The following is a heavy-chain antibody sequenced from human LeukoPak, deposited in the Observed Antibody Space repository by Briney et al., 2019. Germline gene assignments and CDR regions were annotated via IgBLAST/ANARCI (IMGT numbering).Heavy chain of an antibody. CDR3: ARGRNPSYYYYMDV. J-gene: IGHJ6*03. V-gene: IGHV4-39*07. Sequence: SETLSLTCTVSGGSISSSSYYWGWIRQPPGKGLEWIGSIYYSGSTNYNPSLKSRVTISVDTSKNQFSLKLSSVTAADTAVYYCARGRNPSYYYYMDVWGKGTTVTISS. CDR1: GGSISSSSYY. CDR2: IYYSGST. D-gene: IGHD1-14*01.